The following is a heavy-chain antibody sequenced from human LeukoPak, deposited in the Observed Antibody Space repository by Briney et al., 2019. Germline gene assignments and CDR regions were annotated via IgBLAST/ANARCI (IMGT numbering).Heavy chain of an antibody. V-gene: IGHV3-9*01. Sequence: PGGSLRLSCAASGFTFDDYAMHWVRQAPGKGLEWVSGISWNSGSIGYADSVKGRFTISRDNAKNSLYLQMNSLRAEDTAVYYCAKDASGTYPSDFDYWGQGTLVTVSS. CDR2: ISWNSGSI. CDR1: GFTFDDYA. J-gene: IGHJ4*02. CDR3: AKDASGTYPSDFDY. D-gene: IGHD3-3*01.